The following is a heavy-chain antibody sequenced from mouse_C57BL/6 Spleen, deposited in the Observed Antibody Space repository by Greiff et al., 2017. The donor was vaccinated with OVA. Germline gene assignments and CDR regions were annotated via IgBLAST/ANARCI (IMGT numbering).Heavy chain of an antibody. CDR2: ISYDGSN. V-gene: IGHV3-6*01. Sequence: DVQLQESGPGLVKPSQSLSLTCSVTGYSITSGYYWNWIRQFPGNKLEWMGYISYDGSNNYNPSLKNRISITRDTSKNQFFLKLNSVTTEDTATYYCAREEDLLSFAYWGQGTLVTVSA. CDR3: AREEDLLSFAY. D-gene: IGHD2-10*01. J-gene: IGHJ3*01. CDR1: GYSITSGYY.